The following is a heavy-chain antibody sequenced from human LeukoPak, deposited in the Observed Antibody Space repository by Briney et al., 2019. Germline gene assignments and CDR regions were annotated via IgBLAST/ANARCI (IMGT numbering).Heavy chain of an antibody. CDR1: GFTFSSYA. J-gene: IGHJ4*02. CDR2: IIGSGGKT. Sequence: GVSLRLSCAASGFTFSSYAMSWVRQAPGKGLEWVSAIIGSGGKTYYADSVKGRFTISRDNSKNTLYLQLSSVRAEDTAVYYCAKPLTAATGTHFDHWGQGTLVTV. D-gene: IGHD6-13*01. V-gene: IGHV3-23*01. CDR3: AKPLTAATGTHFDH.